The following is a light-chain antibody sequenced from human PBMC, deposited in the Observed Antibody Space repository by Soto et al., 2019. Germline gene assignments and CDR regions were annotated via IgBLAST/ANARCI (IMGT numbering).Light chain of an antibody. Sequence: EFVLTQSPATLSLSPGEGASLSCWASQSVGTYMASYQHKPGQPPRLLIYDASKRATGIPARFSGSGSGTNFTFTISSLEPADFALYFCQLRSSWPPYTFAQGTKVEMK. CDR3: QLRSSWPPYT. J-gene: IGKJ2*01. CDR1: QSVGTY. CDR2: DAS. V-gene: IGKV3-11*01.